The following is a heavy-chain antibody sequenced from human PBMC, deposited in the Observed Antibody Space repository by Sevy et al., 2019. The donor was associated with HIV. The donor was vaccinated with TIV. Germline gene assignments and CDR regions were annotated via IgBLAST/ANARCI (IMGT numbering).Heavy chain of an antibody. Sequence: ASVKVSCKASGYTFTGYYMHWVRQAPGQGLEWMGWINPNSGGTDYAQKFQGWVTMTRDTSISTAYMELSRLRSDDTAVYYCARGNYVWGSYRYTNYFDYWGQGTLVTVSS. V-gene: IGHV1-2*04. J-gene: IGHJ4*02. CDR1: GYTFTGYY. CDR2: INPNSGGT. D-gene: IGHD3-16*02. CDR3: ARGNYVWGSYRYTNYFDY.